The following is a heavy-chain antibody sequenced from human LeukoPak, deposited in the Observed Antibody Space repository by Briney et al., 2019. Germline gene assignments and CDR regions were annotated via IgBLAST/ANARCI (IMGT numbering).Heavy chain of an antibody. CDR3: AREGGPYRPLDY. J-gene: IGHJ4*02. Sequence: GGSLRLSCRVSGFTFSSHWMSWVRQSPGKGLEWVANIKPDGSDKYFLASVKGRFTTSRDNARNSLYLQMDSLRAEDTAVYYCAREGGPYRPLDYSGQGTLVTVAS. CDR1: GFTFSSHW. CDR2: IKPDGSDK. V-gene: IGHV3-7*05.